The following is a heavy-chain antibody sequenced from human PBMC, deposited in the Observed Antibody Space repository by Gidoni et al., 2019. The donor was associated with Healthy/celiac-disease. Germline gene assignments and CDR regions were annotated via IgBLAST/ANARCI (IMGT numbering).Heavy chain of an antibody. V-gene: IGHV4-34*01. Sequence: QVQLQQWGAGLLKPSETLSLTCAVYGGSFSGYYWSWIRQPPGKGLEWIGEINHSGSTNYNPSLKSRVTISVDTSKNQFSLKLSSVTAADTAVYYCARGTTVTTRYYYYYGMDVWGQGTTVTVSS. CDR1: GGSFSGYY. CDR2: INHSGST. CDR3: ARGTTVTTRYYYYYGMDV. J-gene: IGHJ6*02. D-gene: IGHD4-17*01.